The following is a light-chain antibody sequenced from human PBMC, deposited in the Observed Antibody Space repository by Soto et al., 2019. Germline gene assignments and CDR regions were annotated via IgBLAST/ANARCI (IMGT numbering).Light chain of an antibody. CDR3: QQYNTYWT. V-gene: IGKV1-5*01. J-gene: IGKJ1*01. Sequence: DIQMTQSPPSVSASVGDRVTITCRASQDVGKWLAWYQQKPGRAPKLLIYDASSLESGVPSRFTGSGSGTEFTLTINSLQPDDFATYYCQQYNTYWTFGQGTKVDIK. CDR1: QDVGKW. CDR2: DAS.